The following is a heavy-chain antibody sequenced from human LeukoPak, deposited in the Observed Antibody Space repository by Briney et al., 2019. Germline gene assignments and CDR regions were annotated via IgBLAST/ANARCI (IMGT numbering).Heavy chain of an antibody. Sequence: PGGSLRLSCAASGFTFSSYAMSWVRQAPGKGLEWVSAISGSGGSTYYADSVKGRFTISRDNSKNTLYLQMNSLRAEDTAVYYCAKDRHSYYDFWSGYYSFDYWGQGTLVTVSS. V-gene: IGHV3-23*01. J-gene: IGHJ4*02. D-gene: IGHD3-3*01. CDR1: GFTFSSYA. CDR3: AKDRHSYYDFWSGYYSFDY. CDR2: ISGSGGST.